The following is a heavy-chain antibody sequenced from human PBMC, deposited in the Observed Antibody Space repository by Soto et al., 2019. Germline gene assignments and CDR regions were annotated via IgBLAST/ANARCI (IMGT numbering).Heavy chain of an antibody. CDR1: GFTFSSYG. J-gene: IGHJ3*02. V-gene: IGHV3-33*01. D-gene: IGHD4-17*01. CDR3: ARDDGGAQYGDKGVKPSRARQNDAFDI. CDR2: IWYDGSKK. Sequence: GGSLRLSCAASGFTFSSYGMHWVRQAPGKGLEWVAVIWYDGSKKYYADSVKGRFTISRDNSKNTLYLQMNSLRAEDTAVYYCARDDGGAQYGDKGVKPSRARQNDAFDIWGQGTMVTVSS.